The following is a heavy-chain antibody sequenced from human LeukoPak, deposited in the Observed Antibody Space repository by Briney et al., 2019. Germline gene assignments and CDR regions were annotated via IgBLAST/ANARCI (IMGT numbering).Heavy chain of an antibody. CDR3: ARDDRPSGHDFDY. D-gene: IGHD6-6*01. CDR1: GFTFRDYN. V-gene: IGHV3-49*03. Sequence: GGSLRLSCTASGFTFRDYNINWFRQAPGRGLEWVGCIRSKADGGTTEYAASVKGRFTISRDDSKNVAYLQINNLRAEDTALYYCARDDRPSGHDFDYWGQGTLVTVSS. J-gene: IGHJ4*02. CDR2: IRSKADGGTT.